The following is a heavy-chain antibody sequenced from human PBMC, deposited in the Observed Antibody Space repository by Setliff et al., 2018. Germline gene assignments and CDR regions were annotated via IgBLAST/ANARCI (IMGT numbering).Heavy chain of an antibody. CDR3: ASAEVVVAP. J-gene: IGHJ4*02. D-gene: IGHD2-15*01. CDR2: INGASGNT. V-gene: IGHV1-3*01. CDR1: GYSLSAYV. Sequence: RASVKVSCKASGYSLSAYVMHWVRQAPGQRLEWMGWINGASGNTKYSQKFQGRVTITRDTSASTVYMELSRLRYEDTAIYYCASAEVVVAPWGQGTLVTVSS.